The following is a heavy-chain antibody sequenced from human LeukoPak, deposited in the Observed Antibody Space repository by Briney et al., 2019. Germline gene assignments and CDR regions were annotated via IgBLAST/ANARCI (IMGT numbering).Heavy chain of an antibody. CDR1: GGTFSSYA. D-gene: IGHD4-23*01. Sequence: SVKVSCKASGGTFSSYAISWVRQAPGQGLEWMGGIIPIFGTANYAQKFQGRVTITADESTSTAYMELSSLRSEDTAVYYCARDQTYGGNPQFDYWGQGTLVTVSS. CDR2: IIPIFGTA. CDR3: ARDQTYGGNPQFDY. V-gene: IGHV1-69*13. J-gene: IGHJ4*02.